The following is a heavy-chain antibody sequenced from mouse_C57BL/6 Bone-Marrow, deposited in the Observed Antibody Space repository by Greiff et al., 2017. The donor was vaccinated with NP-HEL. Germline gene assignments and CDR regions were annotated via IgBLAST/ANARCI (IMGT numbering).Heavy chain of an antibody. Sequence: EVQVVESGGGLVKPGGPLKLSCAASGFTFSDYGMHWVRQAPEKGLEWVAYISSGSSTIYYADTVKGRFTISRDNAKNTLFLQMTSLRSEDTAMYYCARSGDSSGYLFAYWGQGTLVTVSA. CDR3: ARSGDSSGYLFAY. J-gene: IGHJ3*01. CDR1: GFTFSDYG. CDR2: ISSGSSTI. V-gene: IGHV5-17*01. D-gene: IGHD3-2*02.